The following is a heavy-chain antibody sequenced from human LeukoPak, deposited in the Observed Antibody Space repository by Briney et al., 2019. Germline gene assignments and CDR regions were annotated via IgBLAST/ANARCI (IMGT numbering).Heavy chain of an antibody. V-gene: IGHV1-18*01. CDR2: ISAYNGNT. CDR1: GYTFTSYG. CDR3: AYTRSPYDFWSGYYFDASWDKKVGPPHTYYYYGMDV. D-gene: IGHD3-3*01. Sequence: ASVKVSCKASGYTFTSYGISWVRQAPGQGLEWMGWISAYNGNTNYAQKLQGRVTMTTDTSTSTAYMELGSLRSDDTAVYYCAYTRSPYDFWSGYYFDASWDKKVGPPHTYYYYGMDVWGQGTTVTVSS. J-gene: IGHJ6*02.